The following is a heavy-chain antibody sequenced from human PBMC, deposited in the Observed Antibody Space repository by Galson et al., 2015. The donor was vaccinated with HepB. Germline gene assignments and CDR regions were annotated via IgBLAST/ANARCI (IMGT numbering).Heavy chain of an antibody. D-gene: IGHD3-10*01. Sequence: SLRLSCAASGFTFGSYSMNWVRQAPGKGLEWVSSISSSSSYIYYADSVKGRFTISRDNAKNSLYLQMNSLRAEDTAVYYCARLIYGSGSYSDYYYYYGMDVWGQGTTVTVSS. J-gene: IGHJ6*02. CDR1: GFTFGSYS. V-gene: IGHV3-21*01. CDR3: ARLIYGSGSYSDYYYYYGMDV. CDR2: ISSSSSYI.